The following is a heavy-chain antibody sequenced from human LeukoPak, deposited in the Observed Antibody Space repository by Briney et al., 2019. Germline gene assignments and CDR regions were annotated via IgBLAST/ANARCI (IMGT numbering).Heavy chain of an antibody. CDR1: GYSFGSHW. V-gene: IGHV5-51*01. CDR2: IYPGDSDT. J-gene: IGHJ4*02. CDR3: ARWSLVYSSYAGYFGS. D-gene: IGHD5-12*01. Sequence: GESLKISCKGSGYSFGSHWIGWVRQMPGEGLEWMGIIYPGDSDTKYSPSFQGQVTISADKSISTAYLQWSSLKASDSAMYYCARWSLVYSSYAGYFGSWGQGTLVTVSS.